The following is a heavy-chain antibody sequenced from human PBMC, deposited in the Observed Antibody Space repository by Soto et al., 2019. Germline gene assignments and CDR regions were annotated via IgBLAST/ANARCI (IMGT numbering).Heavy chain of an antibody. CDR3: AREGWYTPPYYYYGMDV. D-gene: IGHD6-19*01. Sequence: GGSLRLSCAASGFTFSSYAMHWVRQAPGKGLEWVAVISYDGSNKYYADSVKGRFTISRDNSKNTLYLQMNSLRAEDTAVYYCAREGWYTPPYYYYGMDVWGQGTTVTVSS. CDR2: ISYDGSNK. V-gene: IGHV3-30-3*01. CDR1: GFTFSSYA. J-gene: IGHJ6*02.